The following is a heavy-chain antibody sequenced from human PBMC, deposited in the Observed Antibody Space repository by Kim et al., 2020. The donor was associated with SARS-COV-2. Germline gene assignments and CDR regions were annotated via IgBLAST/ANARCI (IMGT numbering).Heavy chain of an antibody. CDR2: NGNT. Sequence: NGNTTYSHEFQGRVTISRETSAGTAYVELSSVRSEDTAVYYCAGLQFDPWGQGTLVTVSS. D-gene: IGHD4-4*01. V-gene: IGHV1-3*01. J-gene: IGHJ5*02. CDR3: AGLQFDP.